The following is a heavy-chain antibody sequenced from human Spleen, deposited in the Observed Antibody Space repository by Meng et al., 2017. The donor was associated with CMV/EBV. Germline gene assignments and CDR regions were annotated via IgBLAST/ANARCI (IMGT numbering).Heavy chain of an antibody. CDR3: ARGGRRYCSSTSCYKGYYGMDV. Sequence: GSLRLSCTVSGYSISSGYYWGWIRQPSGKGLEWIGSFHQSGSTYYNPSLKSRLTISVDTSKNQFSLKLTSVTAADTAVYYCARGGRRYCSSTSCYKGYYGMDVWGQGTTVTVSS. CDR2: FHQSGST. D-gene: IGHD2-2*02. CDR1: GYSISSGYY. V-gene: IGHV4-38-2*02. J-gene: IGHJ6*02.